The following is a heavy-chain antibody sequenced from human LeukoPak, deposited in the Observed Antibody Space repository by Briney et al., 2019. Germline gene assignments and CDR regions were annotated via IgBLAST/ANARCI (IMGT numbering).Heavy chain of an antibody. CDR3: ARDRYYDILTGYSRGAFDI. CDR2: INPNSGGT. J-gene: IGHJ3*02. Sequence: ASVKLSCKASGYTFTGHYMHWIRRAPGQGHDWMGWINPNSGGTNYAQKFQGRVTMTRDTSISTAYMELSMLRSDDTAVYYCARDRYYDILTGYSRGAFDIWGQGTMVTVSS. V-gene: IGHV1-2*02. D-gene: IGHD3-9*01. CDR1: GYTFTGHY.